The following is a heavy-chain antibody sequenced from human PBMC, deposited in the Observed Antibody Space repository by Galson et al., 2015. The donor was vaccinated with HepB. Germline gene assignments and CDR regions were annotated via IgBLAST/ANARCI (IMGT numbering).Heavy chain of an antibody. CDR2: INSDGSST. V-gene: IGHV3-74*01. CDR1: GFTFSSYW. J-gene: IGHJ4*02. CDR3: ARDLSGSDYYGSGSLDY. Sequence: SLRLSCAASGFTFSSYWMHWVRQAPGKGLVWVSRINSDGSSTSYADSVKGRFTISRDNAKNTLYLQMNSLRAEDTAVYYCARDLSGSDYYGSGSLDYWGQGTLVTVSS. D-gene: IGHD3-10*01.